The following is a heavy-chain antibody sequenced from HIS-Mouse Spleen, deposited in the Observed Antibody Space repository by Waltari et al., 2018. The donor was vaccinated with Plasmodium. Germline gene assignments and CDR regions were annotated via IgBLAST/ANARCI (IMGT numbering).Heavy chain of an antibody. V-gene: IGHV4-39*01. CDR1: GGPISSSSYY. D-gene: IGHD1-26*01. J-gene: IGHJ4*02. CDR2: SYYRWST. Sequence: QLQLQESGPGLVKPSETLSLTCTVSGGPISSSSYYWGWIRQPPGTGLEWIGSSYYRWSTYYNPSLKCRVTIPVETSKNQFSLRLSSVTAADTAVYYCARRGGSYYYFDYWGQGTLVTVSS. CDR3: ARRGGSYYYFDY.